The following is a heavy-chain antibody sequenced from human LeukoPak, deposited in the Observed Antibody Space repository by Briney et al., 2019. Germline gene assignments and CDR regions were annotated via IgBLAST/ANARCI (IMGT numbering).Heavy chain of an antibody. V-gene: IGHV4-31*03. D-gene: IGHD6-13*01. J-gene: IGHJ1*01. Sequence: SETLSLTCTVSGGSISSGDYYWSWIRQHPGKGLEWIGYIYYSGSTYFNPSLKSRVTISVDTSKNQFSLKLNSVTAADTAVHYCARDGPGIGSSWDIPSAEYFQHWGQGTLVTVSS. CDR2: IYYSGST. CDR3: ARDGPGIGSSWDIPSAEYFQH. CDR1: GGSISSGDYY.